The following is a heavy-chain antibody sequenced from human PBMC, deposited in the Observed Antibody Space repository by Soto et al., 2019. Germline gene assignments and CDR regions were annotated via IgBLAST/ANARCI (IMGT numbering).Heavy chain of an antibody. CDR3: ARGWARFSLGR. V-gene: IGHV4-34*01. CDR1: GGSFSGYY. CDR2: INHSGST. J-gene: IGHJ4*02. D-gene: IGHD3-3*01. Sequence: PSETLSLTCAVYGGSFSGYYWSWIRQPPGKGLEWIGEINHSGSTNYNPSLKSRVTISVDTSKNQFSLKLSSVTAAETAVYYCARGWARFSLGRWGQGTLVTVSS.